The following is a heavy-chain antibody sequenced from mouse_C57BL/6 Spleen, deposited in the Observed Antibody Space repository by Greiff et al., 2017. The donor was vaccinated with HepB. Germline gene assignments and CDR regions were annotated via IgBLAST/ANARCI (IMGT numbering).Heavy chain of an antibody. J-gene: IGHJ2*01. Sequence: VKLQESGPGILQSSQTLSLTCSFSGFSLSTSGMGVSWIRQPSGKGLEWLAHIYWDDDKRYNPSLKSRLTISKDTSRNQVFLKITSVDTADTATYYCARSRASGPYFDYWGQGTTLTVSS. CDR2: IYWDDDK. V-gene: IGHV8-12*01. CDR1: GFSLSTSGMG. D-gene: IGHD3-2*02. CDR3: ARSRASGPYFDY.